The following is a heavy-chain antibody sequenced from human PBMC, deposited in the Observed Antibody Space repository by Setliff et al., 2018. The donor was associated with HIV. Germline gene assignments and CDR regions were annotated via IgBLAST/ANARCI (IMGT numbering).Heavy chain of an antibody. V-gene: IGHV1-69*05. CDR2: IIPIFGTP. CDR3: ARRRGVVPAAMDDAFDI. CDR1: GDSSSSYD. Sequence: SVKVSCKASGDSSSSYDISFLRQAPGQGPEWMGRIIPIFGTPDYPRRFQHRVTITTDESTSTAYMELSSLRSEDTAVYYCARRRGVVPAAMDDAFDIWGQGTMVTVSS. J-gene: IGHJ3*02. D-gene: IGHD2-2*01.